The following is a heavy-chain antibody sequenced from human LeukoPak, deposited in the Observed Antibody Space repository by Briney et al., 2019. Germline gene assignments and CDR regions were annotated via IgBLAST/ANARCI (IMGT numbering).Heavy chain of an antibody. V-gene: IGHV3-11*04. CDR3: ARAEFVGANYFDY. Sequence: GGSLRLSCAASGFTFSDYSMSWIRQAPGKGLEWISYISNSGNTIYYADSVKGRFTISRDNAKNSLSLQMNSLRAEDTAVYYCARAEFVGANYFDYWGQGTLVTVSS. CDR2: ISNSGNTI. D-gene: IGHD3-16*01. CDR1: GFTFSDYS. J-gene: IGHJ4*02.